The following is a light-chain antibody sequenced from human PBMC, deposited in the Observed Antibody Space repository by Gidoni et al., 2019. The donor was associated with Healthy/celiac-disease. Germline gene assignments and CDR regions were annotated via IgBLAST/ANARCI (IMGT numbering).Light chain of an antibody. CDR2: AAS. CDR3: QQRSNWPPDT. J-gene: IGKJ2*01. V-gene: IGKV3-11*01. Sequence: EIVLTQSPATLSLSPGERATLSCRASQSVSSYLAWYQQKPGQAPRLLLYAASNRATGIPARFSGSGSGTDFTLTISSLEPEDFAVYYCQQRSNWPPDTFXQXTKLEIK. CDR1: QSVSSY.